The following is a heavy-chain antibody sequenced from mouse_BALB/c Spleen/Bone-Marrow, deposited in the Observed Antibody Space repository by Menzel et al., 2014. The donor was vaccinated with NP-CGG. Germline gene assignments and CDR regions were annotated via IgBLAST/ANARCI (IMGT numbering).Heavy chain of an antibody. V-gene: IGHV3-2*02. Sequence: EVKLVESGPGLVKPSQSLSLTCSVSGYSITSDYAWNWIRQFPGNKLEWMGYISYSGTTSYNPSLKSRISITRDTSKNQFFLQLNSVTTEDTATYFCARDYGYSWSAYWGQGTLVTVSA. CDR2: ISYSGTT. CDR3: ARDYGYSWSAY. CDR1: GYSITSDYA. D-gene: IGHD1-2*01. J-gene: IGHJ3*01.